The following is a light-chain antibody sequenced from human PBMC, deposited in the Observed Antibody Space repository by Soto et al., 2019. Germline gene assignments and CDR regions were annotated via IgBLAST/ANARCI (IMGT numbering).Light chain of an antibody. V-gene: IGLV3-21*04. Sequence: SYELTEPPSVSLAPAKTARITCGGNNIATYSVHWYRQKPGQAPVLVISNDNDRPSGIPDRFSGSNSGHTATLTIRRVEAGDEADYYCLLWDNKNDEVVFGGGTKLTVL. CDR3: LLWDNKNDEVV. CDR1: NIATYS. CDR2: NDN. J-gene: IGLJ3*02.